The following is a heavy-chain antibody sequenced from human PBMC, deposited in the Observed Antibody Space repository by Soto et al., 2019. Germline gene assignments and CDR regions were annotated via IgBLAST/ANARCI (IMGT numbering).Heavy chain of an antibody. CDR2: IYYSGST. D-gene: IGHD7-27*01. Sequence: QVQLHESGPGLVKPSETLSLTCTDSGGSISSYYWSWIRQPPGKGLEWIGYIYYSGSTNYNPSLKRRVTISVDTSKNQFPLKLSSVTAADTAVYYCAREWGLVFDYWGQGTLVTFSS. CDR3: AREWGLVFDY. V-gene: IGHV4-59*01. J-gene: IGHJ4*02. CDR1: GGSISSYY.